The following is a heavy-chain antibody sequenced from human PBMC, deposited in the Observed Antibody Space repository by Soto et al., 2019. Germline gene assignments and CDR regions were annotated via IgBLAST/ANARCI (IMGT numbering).Heavy chain of an antibody. V-gene: IGHV3-48*01. D-gene: IGHD4-17*01. CDR3: ARESGDFGYYYYYMDV. CDR1: GFTFSSYS. J-gene: IGHJ6*03. Sequence: GSQRLSCAASGFTFSSYSMNWVRQATGKGLEGVSYSSSSSSTIYYAESVKGRFTISRDNAKNSLYLQMNSLGAEDTAVYYCARESGDFGYYYYYMDVWGKGTTVTVSS. CDR2: SSSSSSTI.